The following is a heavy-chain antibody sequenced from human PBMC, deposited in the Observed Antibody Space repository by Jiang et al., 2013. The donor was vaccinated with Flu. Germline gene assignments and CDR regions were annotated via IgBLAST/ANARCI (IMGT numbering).Heavy chain of an antibody. CDR3: ARDRSGGATKSQGPDY. D-gene: IGHD1-26*01. Sequence: SGAEVKKPGSSVKVSCKASGGTFSSYTISWVRQAPGQGLEWMGRIIPILGIANYAQKFQGRVTITADKSTSTAYMELSSLRSEDTAVYYCARDRSGGATKSQGPDYWGQGTLVTVSS. V-gene: IGHV1-69*04. CDR1: GGTFSSYT. CDR2: IIPILGIA. J-gene: IGHJ4*02.